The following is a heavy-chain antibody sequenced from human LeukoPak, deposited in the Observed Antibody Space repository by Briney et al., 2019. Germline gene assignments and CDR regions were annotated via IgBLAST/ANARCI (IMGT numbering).Heavy chain of an antibody. Sequence: HGESLKISCKGSGYSFTSYWIGWVRQMPGKGLEWMGIIYPGDSDTRYSPSFQGQVTISADKSINTAYLQWSSLKASDTAMYYCARRRYCSSTSCSNWFDPWGQGTLVTVSS. J-gene: IGHJ5*02. V-gene: IGHV5-51*01. D-gene: IGHD2-2*01. CDR3: ARRRYCSSTSCSNWFDP. CDR2: IYPGDSDT. CDR1: GYSFTSYW.